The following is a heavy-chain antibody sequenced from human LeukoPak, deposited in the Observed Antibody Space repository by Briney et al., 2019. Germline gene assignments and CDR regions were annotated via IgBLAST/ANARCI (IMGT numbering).Heavy chain of an antibody. D-gene: IGHD3-22*01. V-gene: IGHV4-61*02. CDR3: ARVGYYDSSGYYWD. CDR2: IYTSGST. J-gene: IGHJ4*02. Sequence: SETLSLTGTVSGGSLSSGSYYGSWIRQPAGKGLEWVGRIYTSGSTNYNPSLKSRATISVDTSKNQFSLKLSSVTAADTAVYYCARVGYYDSSGYYWDWGQGTLVTVSS. CDR1: GGSLSSGSYY.